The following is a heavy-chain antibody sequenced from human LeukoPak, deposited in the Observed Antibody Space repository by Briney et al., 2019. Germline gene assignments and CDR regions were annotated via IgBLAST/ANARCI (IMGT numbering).Heavy chain of an antibody. CDR2: IYYSGST. V-gene: IGHV4-59*01. D-gene: IGHD2-15*01. CDR3: ARSPKRYCSGGSCYSIPYPFDP. CDR1: GGSISSYY. J-gene: IGHJ5*02. Sequence: SETLSHTCTVSGGSISSYYWSWIRQPPGKGLEWIGYIYYSGSTNYNPSLKSRVTISVDTSKNQFSLKLSSVTAADTAVYYCARSPKRYCSGGSCYSIPYPFDPWGQGTLVTVSS.